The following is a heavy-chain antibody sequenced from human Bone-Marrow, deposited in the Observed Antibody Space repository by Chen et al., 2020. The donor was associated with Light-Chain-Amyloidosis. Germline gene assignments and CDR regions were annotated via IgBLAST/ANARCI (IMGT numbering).Heavy chain of an antibody. Sequence: QVPLQQWGAGLLKPSETLSLTCGVNGGYLRGYYWSWIRKPPGKGLEWIGEINQSGSTYYNPSLKSRVTISVDTSKNQFSLKLSSVTAADTAVYYCARLNNYYASSGYYRVFDYWGQGTLVTVSS. CDR1: GGYLRGYY. CDR3: ARLNNYYASSGYYRVFDY. CDR2: INQSGST. V-gene: IGHV4-34*01. D-gene: IGHD3-22*01. J-gene: IGHJ4*02.